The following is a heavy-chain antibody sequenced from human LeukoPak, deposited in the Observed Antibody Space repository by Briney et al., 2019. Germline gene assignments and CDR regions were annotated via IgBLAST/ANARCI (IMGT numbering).Heavy chain of an antibody. Sequence: GGSLRLSCAASGFSFSNSAMSWVRQAPGKGLEWVSGISGDSGGTNYADSVKGRFTMSRDNSRTTLYLQMNSLRFEDTAIHYCAKDMHYNDGRWEFDPWGQGTLVTVSS. CDR2: ISGDSGGT. D-gene: IGHD5-24*01. CDR1: GFSFSNSA. J-gene: IGHJ5*02. CDR3: AKDMHYNDGRWEFDP. V-gene: IGHV3-23*01.